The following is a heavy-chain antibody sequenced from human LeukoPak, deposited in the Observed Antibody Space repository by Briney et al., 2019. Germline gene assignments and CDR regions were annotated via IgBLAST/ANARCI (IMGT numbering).Heavy chain of an antibody. J-gene: IGHJ3*02. CDR2: INHSGST. CDR1: GGSFSGYY. D-gene: IGHD3-3*01. CDR3: ARGRWNGIVDAFDI. Sequence: SETLSLTCPVYGGSFSGYYWSWIRQPPGKGLEWIGEINHSGSTNYNPSLKSRVTISVDTSKDQFSLKLCFVTAADTAVYYCARGRWNGIVDAFDIWGQGTMVTVSS. V-gene: IGHV4-34*01.